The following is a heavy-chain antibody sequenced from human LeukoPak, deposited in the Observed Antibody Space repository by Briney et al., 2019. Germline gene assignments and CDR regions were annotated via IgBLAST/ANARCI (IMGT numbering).Heavy chain of an antibody. Sequence: GGSLRLSCAASGFTFSNSAMSWVRQAPGKELEWVSTLSGSGITTYYADSVTGRFTISRDNSKNTLYLQMNSLRAEDTAVYYCAKGIYSSGWSYFDYWGHGTLVTVSS. CDR2: LSGSGITT. CDR3: AKGIYSSGWSYFDY. D-gene: IGHD6-19*01. CDR1: GFTFSNSA. V-gene: IGHV3-23*01. J-gene: IGHJ4*01.